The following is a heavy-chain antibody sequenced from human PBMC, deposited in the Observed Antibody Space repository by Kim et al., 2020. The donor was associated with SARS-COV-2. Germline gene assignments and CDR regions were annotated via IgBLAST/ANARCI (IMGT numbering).Heavy chain of an antibody. CDR3: ARGDSSSWYQYYYGMDV. V-gene: IGHV4-61*01. D-gene: IGHD6-13*01. J-gene: IGHJ6*01. CDR2: IYYSGST. Sequence: SETLSLTCTVSGGSVSSGSYYWSWIRQPPGKGLEWIGYIYYSGSTNYNPSLKSRVTISVDTSKNQFSLKLSSVTAADTAVYYCARGDSSSWYQYYYGMDV. CDR1: GGSVSSGSYY.